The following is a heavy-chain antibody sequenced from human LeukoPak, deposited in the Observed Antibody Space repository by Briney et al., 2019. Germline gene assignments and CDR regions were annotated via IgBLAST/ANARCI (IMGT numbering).Heavy chain of an antibody. J-gene: IGHJ6*02. CDR3: ARATYYDILTGYLQGDYYYGMDV. V-gene: IGHV4-4*02. CDR1: GGSISSSNW. D-gene: IGHD3-9*01. Sequence: SETLSLTCAVSGGSISSSNWWSWVRQPPGKGLEWIGEIYHSGSTNYNPSLKSRVTISVDKSKNQFSLKLSSVTAADTAVYYCARATYYDILTGYLQGDYYYGMDVWGQGTTVTVSS. CDR2: IYHSGST.